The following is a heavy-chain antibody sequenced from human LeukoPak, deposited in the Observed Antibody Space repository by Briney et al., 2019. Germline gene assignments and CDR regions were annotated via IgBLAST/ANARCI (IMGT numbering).Heavy chain of an antibody. J-gene: IGHJ4*02. CDR3: ASGYEDFDY. V-gene: IGHV3-48*03. Sequence: PGGSLRLSCAASGFTFSSYEMNWVRQAPGKGLEWVSYISSSGSTTYYADSVKGRFTISRDNAKNPLYLQMNGLRAEDTAVYYCASGYEDFDYWGQGTLVTVSS. CDR1: GFTFSSYE. D-gene: IGHD5-12*01. CDR2: ISSSGSTT.